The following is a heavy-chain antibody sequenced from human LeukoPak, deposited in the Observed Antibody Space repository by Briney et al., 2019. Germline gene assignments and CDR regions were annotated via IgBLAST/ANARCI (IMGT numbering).Heavy chain of an antibody. CDR2: IIPIFGTA. D-gene: IGHD6-19*01. J-gene: IGHJ1*01. V-gene: IGHV1-69*13. CDR1: GGTFSSYA. Sequence: ASVKVSCKASGGTFSSYAISWVRQAPGRGLEWMGGIIPIFGTANYAQKFQGRVTITADESTSTAYMELSSLRSEDTAVYYCARDEGSGWPIAEYFQHWGQGTLVTVSS. CDR3: ARDEGSGWPIAEYFQH.